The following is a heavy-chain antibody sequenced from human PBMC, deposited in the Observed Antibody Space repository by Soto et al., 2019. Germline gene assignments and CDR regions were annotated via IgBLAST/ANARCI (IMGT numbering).Heavy chain of an antibody. J-gene: IGHJ4*02. V-gene: IGHV4-4*02. D-gene: IGHD3-22*01. CDR2: IYHSGST. CDR1: GGSISSSNW. CDR3: ARGSYYYDSSGYYYVGDLDY. Sequence: SATLSLTCAVTGGSISSSNWWRWVRQPQSNGWEWIGEIYHSGSTNYNPSLKSRVTISVDKSKNQFSLKLSSVTAADTAVYYCARGSYYYDSSGYYYVGDLDYWGQGTLVTVS.